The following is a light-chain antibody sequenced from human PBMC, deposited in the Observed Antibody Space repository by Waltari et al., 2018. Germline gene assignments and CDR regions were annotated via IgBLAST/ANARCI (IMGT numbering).Light chain of an antibody. Sequence: DIVMTQSPDSLAVSLGERATIHCKSSPNVLYSSNNKNYLAWYQQKPGQSPNLLIYWASTRESGVPDRFSGSGSGTDFTLTISSLQAEDVAVYYCQQYYSTPYTFGQGTKLEIK. V-gene: IGKV4-1*01. CDR1: PNVLYSSNNKNY. CDR3: QQYYSTPYT. CDR2: WAS. J-gene: IGKJ2*01.